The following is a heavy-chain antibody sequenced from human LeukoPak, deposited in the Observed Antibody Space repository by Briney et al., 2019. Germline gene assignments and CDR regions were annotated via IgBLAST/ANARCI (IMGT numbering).Heavy chain of an antibody. CDR2: IYHSGST. D-gene: IGHD6-6*01. CDR1: RYSISSGYY. Sequence: ASETLSLTCAVSRYSISSGYYWGWIRQPPGKGLEWIGSIYHSGSTYYNPSLKSRVTISVDTSKNQFSLRLSSVTAADTAVYYCARWYSSSGYFDYWGQGTLVTVSS. V-gene: IGHV4-38-2*01. J-gene: IGHJ4*02. CDR3: ARWYSSSGYFDY.